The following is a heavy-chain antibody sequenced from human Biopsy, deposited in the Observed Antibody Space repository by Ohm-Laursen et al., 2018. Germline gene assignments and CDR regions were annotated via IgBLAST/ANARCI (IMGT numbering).Heavy chain of an antibody. Sequence: ASVKVSCKPSGYIFTGYYMHWVRQAPGQGLEWMGWLNTNSGDTEYAENFQGRVTMTRDTSISTAYMELSRLRSDDTAVYYCARLTRSTPTTGVWGQGALVTVSS. D-gene: IGHD2-8*01. V-gene: IGHV1-2*02. CDR2: LNTNSGDT. CDR1: GYIFTGYY. J-gene: IGHJ4*02. CDR3: ARLTRSTPTTGV.